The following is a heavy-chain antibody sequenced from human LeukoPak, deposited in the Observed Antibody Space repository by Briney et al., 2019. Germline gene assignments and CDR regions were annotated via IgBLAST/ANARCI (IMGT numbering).Heavy chain of an antibody. CDR1: GFTFSSYW. Sequence: GGSLRLSCAASGFTFSSYWMSWVRQAPGKGLEWVANIKQDGSEKYYVDSVKGRFTISRDNSKNTLYLQMNSLRAEDTAVYYCAKGPILTGYTPNYWGQGTLVTVSS. V-gene: IGHV3-7*03. D-gene: IGHD3-9*01. CDR2: IKQDGSEK. CDR3: AKGPILTGYTPNY. J-gene: IGHJ4*02.